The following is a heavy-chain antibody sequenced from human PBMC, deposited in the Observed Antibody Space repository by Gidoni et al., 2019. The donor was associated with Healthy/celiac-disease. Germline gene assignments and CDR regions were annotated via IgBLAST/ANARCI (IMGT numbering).Heavy chain of an antibody. J-gene: IGHJ4*02. CDR3: ARNIGYCSSTSCVGNFDY. CDR1: GFTFSSYA. CDR2: ISYEGSNK. V-gene: IGHV3-30-3*01. Sequence: QPGRSLRLSCAASGFTFSSYAMHWVRQAPGKWLEWVAVISYEGSNKYYADSVKGRFTISRDNSKNTLYLQMNSLRAEDTAVYYCARNIGYCSSTSCVGNFDYWGQGTLVTFSS. D-gene: IGHD2-2*01.